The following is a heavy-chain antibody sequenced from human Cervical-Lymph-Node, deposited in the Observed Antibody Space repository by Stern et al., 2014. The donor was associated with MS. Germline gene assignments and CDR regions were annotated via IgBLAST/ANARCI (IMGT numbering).Heavy chain of an antibody. Sequence: VQLVQSGAEVKKPGESLKISCKGSGYSFTNYWIVWVRQVPGKGLEWMGVIYPGDSDLEYSPSFQGHLPISADTSLRNPYLQWSSLKASDTAMYYCARRRGDWYCDLWGRGTLVTVSS. CDR2: IYPGDSDL. J-gene: IGHJ2*01. D-gene: IGHD3-16*01. CDR1: GYSFTNYW. V-gene: IGHV5-51*01. CDR3: ARRRGDWYCDL.